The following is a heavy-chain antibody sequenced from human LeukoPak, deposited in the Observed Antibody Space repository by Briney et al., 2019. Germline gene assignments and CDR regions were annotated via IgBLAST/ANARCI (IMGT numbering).Heavy chain of an antibody. D-gene: IGHD1-26*01. Sequence: SGTLSLTCAVSGGSISSSNWWSWVRQPPGKGLEWIGEIYHSGSTNYNPSLKSRVTISVDKSKNQFSLKLSSVAAADTAVYYCARDRSGSPHAFDIWGQGTMVTVSS. CDR1: GGSISSSNW. CDR3: ARDRSGSPHAFDI. CDR2: IYHSGST. J-gene: IGHJ3*02. V-gene: IGHV4-4*02.